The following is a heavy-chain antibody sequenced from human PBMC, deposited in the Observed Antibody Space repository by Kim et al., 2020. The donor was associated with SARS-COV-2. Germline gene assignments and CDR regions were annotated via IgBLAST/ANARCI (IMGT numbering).Heavy chain of an antibody. D-gene: IGHD3-3*01. V-gene: IGHV3-23*01. CDR3: AKVEPYDFWSGYTPVPHYFDY. J-gene: IGHJ4*02. Sequence: FTISRDNSKDTLYLQMNSLRAEDTAVYYCAKVEPYDFWSGYTPVPHYFDYWGQGTLVTVSS.